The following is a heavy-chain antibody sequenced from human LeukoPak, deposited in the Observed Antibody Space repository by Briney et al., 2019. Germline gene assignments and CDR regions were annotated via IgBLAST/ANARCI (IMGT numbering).Heavy chain of an antibody. D-gene: IGHD3-9*01. CDR3: ASQPYYDILTGYSHFDY. CDR1: GDSISSSSYY. V-gene: IGHV4-39*01. CDR2: IYYSGST. J-gene: IGHJ4*02. Sequence: SETLSLTCTVSGDSISSSSYYWGWIRQPPGKGLEWIGSIYYSGSTYYNPSLKSRVTISVDTSKNQFSLKLSSVTAADTAVYYGASQPYYDILTGYSHFDYGGQGTLVTVSS.